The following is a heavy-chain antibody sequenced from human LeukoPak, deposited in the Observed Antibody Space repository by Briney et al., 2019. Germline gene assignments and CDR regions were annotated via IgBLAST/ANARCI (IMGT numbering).Heavy chain of an antibody. CDR3: ARDTYRPQLIDS. J-gene: IGHJ4*02. D-gene: IGHD5-18*01. CDR1: GFSFSLYD. V-gene: IGHV3-21*05. Sequence: GGSLRLSCAASGFSFSLYDMNWVRQAPGKGLEWISYINSGSDDILHADSVRGRFAISRDNAKNTLYLEMNSLRAEDTAVYYCARDTYRPQLIDSWGQGTLVTVSS. CDR2: INSGSDDI.